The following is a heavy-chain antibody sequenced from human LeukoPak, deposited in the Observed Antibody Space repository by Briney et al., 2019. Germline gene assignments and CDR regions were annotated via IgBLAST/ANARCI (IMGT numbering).Heavy chain of an antibody. D-gene: IGHD5-24*01. CDR1: GDSISSYY. V-gene: IGHV4-4*07. J-gene: IGHJ4*02. Sequence: SETLSLTCTVSGDSISSYYWSWIRQPAGKGLEWIGRIYSSGSTDYNPSLKSRVTMSVDKSKNKVSLRLSSVTAADTAVYYCARAKSWLPFDSWGQGTLVTVSS. CDR3: ARAKSWLPFDS. CDR2: IYSSGST.